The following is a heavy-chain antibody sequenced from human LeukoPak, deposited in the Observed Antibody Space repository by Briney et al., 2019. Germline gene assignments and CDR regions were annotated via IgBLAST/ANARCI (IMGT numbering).Heavy chain of an antibody. V-gene: IGHV3-66*01. CDR2: IYSDTTA. CDR3: ARESYYYGMDV. CDR1: GFTVSSNY. Sequence: GGSLRLSCAASGFTVSSNYMGWVRQAPGKGLEWVSVIYSDTTAYYPDSVKGRFTISRDNSKNTLFLQMNSLSADDTAVYYCARESYYYGMDVWGQGTTVTVSS. J-gene: IGHJ6*02.